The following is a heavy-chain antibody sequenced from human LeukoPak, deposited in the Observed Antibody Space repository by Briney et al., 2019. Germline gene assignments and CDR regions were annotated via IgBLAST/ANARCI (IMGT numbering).Heavy chain of an antibody. Sequence: IPSETLSLTCTVSGGSISSYYWSWIRQPPGKGLEWIGYTYYSGSTNYNPSLKSRVTISVDTSKNQFSLKLSSVTAADTAVYYCAREGIAAAPYFDYWGQGTLVTVSS. V-gene: IGHV4-59*01. CDR3: AREGIAAAPYFDY. CDR2: TYYSGST. J-gene: IGHJ4*02. D-gene: IGHD6-13*01. CDR1: GGSISSYY.